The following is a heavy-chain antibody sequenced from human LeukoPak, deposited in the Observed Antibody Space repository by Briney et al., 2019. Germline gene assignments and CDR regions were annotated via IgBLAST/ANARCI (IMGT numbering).Heavy chain of an antibody. V-gene: IGHV1-18*01. CDR2: ISAYNGNT. CDR3: ARDGHDCGDYDWFDP. Sequence: ASVKVSCKASGYTFTSYGISWVRQAPGQGLEWMGWISAYNGNTNYAQKLQGRVTMTTDTSTSTAYMELRSLRSDDTAVYYCARDGHDCGDYDWFDPWGQGTLVTVSS. D-gene: IGHD4-17*01. CDR1: GYTFTSYG. J-gene: IGHJ5*02.